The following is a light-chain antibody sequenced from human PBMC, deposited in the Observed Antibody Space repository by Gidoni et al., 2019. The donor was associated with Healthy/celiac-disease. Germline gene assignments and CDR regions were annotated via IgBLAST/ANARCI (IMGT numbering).Light chain of an antibody. Sequence: IQITQSPSSLSASVGDRVTRTCRASQGISNYLAWYQQKPGKVPMLLIYAASTLQSVVPSRFSGSGSGTDSTLTISILQPEDVATYYCQKYNSAPLTFGQGTRLEIK. V-gene: IGKV1-27*01. CDR2: AAS. J-gene: IGKJ5*01. CDR3: QKYNSAPLT. CDR1: QGISNY.